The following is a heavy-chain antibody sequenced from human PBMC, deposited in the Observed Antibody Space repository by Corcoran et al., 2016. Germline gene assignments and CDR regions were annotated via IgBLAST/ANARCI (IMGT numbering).Heavy chain of an antibody. V-gene: IGHV1-18*01. D-gene: IGHD3-22*01. CDR2: ISAYNGNT. CDR1: GYTFTSYG. CDR3: ARRITMIGVVAEGAVDI. Sequence: QVQLVQSGAEVKKPWASVTVSCKASGYTFTSYGLSWVRQALGHGLEWMGWISAYNGNTNYAQKLQGRVTLTTDSSTSTAYMELRSLRSDDTAVYYGARRITMIGVVAEGAVDIWGQGTMGTLSS. J-gene: IGHJ3*02.